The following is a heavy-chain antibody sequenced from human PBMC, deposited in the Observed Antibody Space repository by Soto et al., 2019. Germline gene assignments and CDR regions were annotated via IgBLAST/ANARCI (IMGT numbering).Heavy chain of an antibody. D-gene: IGHD1-7*01. V-gene: IGHV3-23*01. CDR3: AKDGSPDFWHGTTYYFDD. Sequence: EVQLLESGGGWVRPGGSLRLSCAASGFTFDNCAMSWVRQAPGKGLEWVSSISRGGRNTYYADSVKGRFTVSRDNSRNTLDLQMNSLRADDTAVYYCAKDGSPDFWHGTTYYFDDWGQGTLVSVSS. CDR1: GFTFDNCA. CDR2: ISRGGRNT. J-gene: IGHJ4*02.